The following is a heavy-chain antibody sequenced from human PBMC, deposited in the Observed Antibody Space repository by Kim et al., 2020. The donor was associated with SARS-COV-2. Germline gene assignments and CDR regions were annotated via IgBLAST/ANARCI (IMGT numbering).Heavy chain of an antibody. CDR2: ISWNSGNI. J-gene: IGHJ4*02. Sequence: GGSLRLSCAASGFTYDDYTMHWVRQAPGKGLEWVSGISWNSGNIDYADSVKGRFTVFRDNAKNSLYLQMNSLRAEDTALYYCAKDRGYSYGGFDYWGQGTLVPVSS. D-gene: IGHD5-18*01. CDR3: AKDRGYSYGGFDY. CDR1: GFTYDDYT. V-gene: IGHV3-9*01.